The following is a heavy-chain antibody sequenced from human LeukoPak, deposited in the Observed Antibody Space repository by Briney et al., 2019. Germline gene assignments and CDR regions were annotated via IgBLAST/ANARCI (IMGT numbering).Heavy chain of an antibody. D-gene: IGHD3-10*01. V-gene: IGHV3-21*06. J-gene: IGHJ4*02. Sequence: PGGSLRLSCAASGFTFSTYSMNWVRQTPGKGLEWVSSISSSSSYIYYADSMKGRFSISRDNSKNTLYLQMNSLRVEDTAVYYCARPRPINGSDWGQGTLVTVSS. CDR3: ARPRPINGSD. CDR1: GFTFSTYS. CDR2: ISSSSSYI.